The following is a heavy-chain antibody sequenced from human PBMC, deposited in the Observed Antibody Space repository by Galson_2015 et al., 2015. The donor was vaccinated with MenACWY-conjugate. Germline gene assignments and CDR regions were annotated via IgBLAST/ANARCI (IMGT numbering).Heavy chain of an antibody. V-gene: IGHV4-59*01. D-gene: IGHD3-10*01. Sequence: SETLSLTCTVSGDSISTSYWNWIRQPPGEGLEWIGYISHSGSTNHNPSLKSRVTISLDTSKNQFSLDLTSVTAADTAVYYCASGYYGSGSYPDYFDFWGQGNLVTVSS. J-gene: IGHJ4*02. CDR2: ISHSGST. CDR1: GDSISTSY. CDR3: ASGYYGSGSYPDYFDF.